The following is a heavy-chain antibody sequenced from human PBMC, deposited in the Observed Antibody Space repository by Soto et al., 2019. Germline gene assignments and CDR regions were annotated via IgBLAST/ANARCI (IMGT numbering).Heavy chain of an antibody. CDR2: INGDGSDT. V-gene: IGHV3-74*01. CDR1: GFTFSNYW. J-gene: IGHJ4*02. Sequence: SGGSLRLSCAASGFTFSNYWMHWVRQVPGKGLAWVSRINGDGSDTSYADSVKGRFTISRDIPRNTLHLQMNSLRAEDTAVYYCARGFTMTLDYWGQGTLVTVSS. CDR3: ARGFTMTLDY. D-gene: IGHD3-22*01.